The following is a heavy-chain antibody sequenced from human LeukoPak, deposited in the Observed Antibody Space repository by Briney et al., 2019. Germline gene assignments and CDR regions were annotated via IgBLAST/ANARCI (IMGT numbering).Heavy chain of an antibody. D-gene: IGHD4-23*01. CDR1: GYTFTVYY. V-gene: IGHV1-2*06. CDR2: INPNSGGT. CDR3: ATLPTVVTPGY. J-gene: IGHJ4*02. Sequence: ASVKVSCKASGYTFTVYYMHWVRQAPGQGLEWMGRINPNSGGTNYAQKLQGGVTMTTDTSTSTAYMELRSLRSDDTAVYYCATLPTVVTPGYWGQGTLVTVSS.